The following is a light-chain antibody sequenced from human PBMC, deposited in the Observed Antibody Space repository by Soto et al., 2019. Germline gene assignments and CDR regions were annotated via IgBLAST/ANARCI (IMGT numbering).Light chain of an antibody. CDR2: EVS. Sequence: QSALTQPPSASGSPGQSVTISCTGTSSDVGGYNYVSWYQHHPGKAPKLIISEVSKRPSGVPDRFSGSKSGNMASLTVSGLHAEDEADYYCSSYAGSNNLVFGTGTKVTVL. CDR1: SSDVGGYNY. CDR3: SSYAGSNNLV. J-gene: IGLJ1*01. V-gene: IGLV2-8*01.